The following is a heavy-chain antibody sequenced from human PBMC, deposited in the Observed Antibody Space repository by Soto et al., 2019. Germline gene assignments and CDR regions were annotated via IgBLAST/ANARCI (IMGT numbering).Heavy chain of an antibody. CDR1: GGSISSYY. V-gene: IGHV4-59*01. CDR3: ARGGNKGDFYH. D-gene: IGHD1-26*01. Sequence: QVQLQESGPGLVKPSETLSLTCTVSGGSISSYYWSWIRQPPGKGLEWIGNIYYSGSTNYNPSHKSRVTISVDTSKNQFSLKLSSVTAADTAVYYCARGGNKGDFYHWGQGTLVTVSS. J-gene: IGHJ4*02. CDR2: IYYSGST.